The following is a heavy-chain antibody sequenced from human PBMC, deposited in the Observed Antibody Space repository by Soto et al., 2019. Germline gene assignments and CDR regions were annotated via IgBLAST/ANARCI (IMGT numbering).Heavy chain of an antibody. CDR3: ARAAVGYFYDSCGYSPLYY. Sequence: QVQLVQSGAEVKKPGSSVKVSCKASGGTFSSYAISWVRQAPGQGLEWMGGIIPIFGTANYAQKFQGRVTIPADESTSTAYMELSSLRSEDSAVYYCARAAVGYFYDSCGYSPLYYWGQGTLVTVSS. J-gene: IGHJ4*02. CDR1: GGTFSSYA. D-gene: IGHD3-22*01. CDR2: IIPIFGTA. V-gene: IGHV1-69*12.